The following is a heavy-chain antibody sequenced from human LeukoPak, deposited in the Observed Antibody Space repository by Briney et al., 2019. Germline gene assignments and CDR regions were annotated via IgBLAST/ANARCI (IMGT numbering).Heavy chain of an antibody. CDR1: GFTVSSNY. J-gene: IGHJ4*02. CDR3: ARDSSSWYEGTSDY. D-gene: IGHD6-13*01. Sequence: GGSLRLSCAASGFTVSSNYMSWVRQAPGKGLEWVSAIYTGGSTYYAGSVKGRFTISRDNAKNSLYLQMNSLRAEDTAVYYCARDSSSWYEGTSDYWGQGTLVTVSS. V-gene: IGHV3-66*01. CDR2: IYTGGST.